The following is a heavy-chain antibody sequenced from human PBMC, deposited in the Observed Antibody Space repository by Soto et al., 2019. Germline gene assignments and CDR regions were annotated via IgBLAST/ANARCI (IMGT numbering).Heavy chain of an antibody. V-gene: IGHV4-31*03. CDR3: ARGDTVVDYYYYYMDV. CDR2: IYYSGST. J-gene: IGHJ6*03. CDR1: GGSISSCDYY. Sequence: SETLSLTCTVSGGSISSCDYYWSWIRQHPGKGLEWIGYIYYSGSTYYNPSLKSRVSISVDTSKNQFSLKLSSVTAADTAVYYCARGDTVVDYYYYYMDVWGKGTTVTVSS. D-gene: IGHD5-18*01.